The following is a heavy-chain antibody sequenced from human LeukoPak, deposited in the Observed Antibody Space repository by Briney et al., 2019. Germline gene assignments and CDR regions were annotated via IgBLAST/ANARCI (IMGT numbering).Heavy chain of an antibody. J-gene: IGHJ4*02. CDR1: GYSISSGYY. CDR2: INHSGST. CDR3: ARVCSSGRCLDY. D-gene: IGHD2-15*01. V-gene: IGHV4-38-2*02. Sequence: SETLSLTCTVSGYSISSGYYWAWMRPPPGKGLEWIGNINHSGSTYYNPSLKSRVTVSVDTYKNQVSLRLSSVTAADTAVYYCARVCSSGRCLDYWGQGTLVTVSS.